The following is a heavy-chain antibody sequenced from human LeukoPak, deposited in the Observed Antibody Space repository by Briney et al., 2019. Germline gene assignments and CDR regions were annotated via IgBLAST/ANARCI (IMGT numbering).Heavy chain of an antibody. Sequence: SGESLRLSCVASGFTFRNYWMTWVRQAPGKGLEWVAYINQDGSEEHYMDSVKARFTISRDNAKNSLSLQMNSLRAEDTAVYYCAKDLWGAYCGGDCYRYFGYWGQGTLVTVSS. J-gene: IGHJ4*02. V-gene: IGHV3-7*01. CDR2: INQDGSEE. D-gene: IGHD2-21*02. CDR3: AKDLWGAYCGGDCYRYFGY. CDR1: GFTFRNYW.